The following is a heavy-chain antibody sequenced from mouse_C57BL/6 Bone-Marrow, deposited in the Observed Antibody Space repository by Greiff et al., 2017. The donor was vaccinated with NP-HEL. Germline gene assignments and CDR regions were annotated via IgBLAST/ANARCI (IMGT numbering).Heavy chain of an antibody. CDR1: GYTFTSYW. D-gene: IGHD1-1*02. Sequence: EVQLQQSGTVLARPGASVKMSCKTSGYTFTSYWMHWVKQRPGQGLEWIGAIYPGNSDTSYNQKFKGKAKLTAVTSASTAYMELSSLTNEDSAVYYCTRKGYCGNFYYFDYWGQGTTLTVSS. J-gene: IGHJ2*01. CDR2: IYPGNSDT. V-gene: IGHV1-5*01. CDR3: TRKGYCGNFYYFDY.